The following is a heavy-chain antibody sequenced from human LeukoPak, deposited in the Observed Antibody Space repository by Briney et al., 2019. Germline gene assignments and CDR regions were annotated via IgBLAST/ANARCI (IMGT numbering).Heavy chain of an antibody. CDR3: ATRIF. Sequence: VGCLRLSCAASGFADSGDYMSWVRQAPGKGLDWVSIIHRDDRTYYADSAKGRFTISRDISKNTLYLQMNALRAEDTAVYYCATRIFWGQGTLVTVSS. CDR2: IHRDDRT. V-gene: IGHV3-53*01. J-gene: IGHJ4*02. D-gene: IGHD3-3*02. CDR1: GFADSGDY.